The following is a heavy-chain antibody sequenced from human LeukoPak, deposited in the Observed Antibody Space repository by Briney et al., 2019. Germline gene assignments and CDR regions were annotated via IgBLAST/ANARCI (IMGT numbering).Heavy chain of an antibody. CDR3: ARGGVEMATNYLPNFDY. J-gene: IGHJ4*02. D-gene: IGHD5-12*01. Sequence: ASVKVSCTASGYTFTSYYMHWVRQAPGQGLEWMGIINPSGGSTSYAQKFQGRVTMTRDTSTSTVYMELSSLRSEDTAVYYCARGGVEMATNYLPNFDYWGQGTLVTVSS. CDR2: INPSGGST. CDR1: GYTFTSYY. V-gene: IGHV1-46*01.